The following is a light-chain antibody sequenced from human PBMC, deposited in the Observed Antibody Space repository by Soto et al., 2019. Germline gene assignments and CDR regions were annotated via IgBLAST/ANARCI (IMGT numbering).Light chain of an antibody. V-gene: IGKV3-11*01. CDR3: QERGSWPCDT. CDR1: QNVGLN. Sequence: EMVLTQSPATLSLSPGESATLSCRASQNVGLNFAWYQQKSGQPPRLLIHTASSRATGIPARFSRSGSRTDFTLTFGSLEPEDLAAYYCQERGSWPCDTFGGGTKVEMK. CDR2: TAS. J-gene: IGKJ4*01.